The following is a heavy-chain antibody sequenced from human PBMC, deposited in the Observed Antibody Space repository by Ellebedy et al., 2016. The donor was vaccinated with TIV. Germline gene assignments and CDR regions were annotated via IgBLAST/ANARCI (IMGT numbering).Heavy chain of an antibody. D-gene: IGHD4-17*01. V-gene: IGHV3-13*01. CDR3: ATDGSYGDYLSPTHAFEN. CDR2: IGTAGDT. J-gene: IGHJ3*02. CDR1: GFTFSSYD. Sequence: GGSLRLSCAASGFTFSSYDMHWVRQGTGKGLEWVSAIGTAGDTYYPGSVKGRFTISRDNPKNSLYLHMNSLRAEDTAVYYCATDGSYGDYLSPTHAFENWGQGTMVIVSS.